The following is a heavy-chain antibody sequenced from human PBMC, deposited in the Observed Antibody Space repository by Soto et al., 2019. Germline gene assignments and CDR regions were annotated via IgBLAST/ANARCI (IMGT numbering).Heavy chain of an antibody. CDR2: IYSGGST. CDR3: LTINSYGPPGSGYYYGMDV. V-gene: IGHV3-53*04. Sequence: GVLRLSCAASGFTVSSNYMSWVRQAPGKGLEWVSVIYSGGSTYYADSVKGRFTISRHNSKNTLYLQMNSLRAEDTAVYYCLTINSYGPPGSGYYYGMDVWGQGTTVTVSS. D-gene: IGHD5-18*01. J-gene: IGHJ6*02. CDR1: GFTVSSNY.